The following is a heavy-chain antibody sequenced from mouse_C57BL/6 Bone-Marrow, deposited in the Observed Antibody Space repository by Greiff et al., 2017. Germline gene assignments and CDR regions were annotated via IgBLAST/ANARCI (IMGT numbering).Heavy chain of an antibody. CDR2: ISDGGSYT. V-gene: IGHV5-4*01. CDR1: GFTFSSYA. J-gene: IGHJ4*01. CDR3: ARDGLPYGSPYNYAMDY. D-gene: IGHD1-1*01. Sequence: EVHLVESGGGLVKPGGSLKLSCAASGFTFSSYAMSWVRQTPEKRLEWVATISDGGSYTYYPDNVKGRFTISRDNAKNNLYLQMSHLKSEDTAMYYCARDGLPYGSPYNYAMDYWGQGTSVTVSS.